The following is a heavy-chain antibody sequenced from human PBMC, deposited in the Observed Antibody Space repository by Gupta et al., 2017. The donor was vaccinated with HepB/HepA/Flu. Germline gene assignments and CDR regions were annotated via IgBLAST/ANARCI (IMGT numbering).Heavy chain of an antibody. V-gene: IGHV4-39*01. Sequence: QLQLQESGPGLVKPSETLSLTCTVSGGSISSSSYYWGWIRQPPGKGLEWIGSIYYSGSTYYNPSLKSRVTISVDTSKNQFSLKLSSVTAADTAVYYCASVVGANYYYYYGMDVWGQGTTVTVSS. CDR3: ASVVGANYYYYYGMDV. J-gene: IGHJ6*02. D-gene: IGHD1-26*01. CDR1: GGSISSSSYY. CDR2: IYYSGST.